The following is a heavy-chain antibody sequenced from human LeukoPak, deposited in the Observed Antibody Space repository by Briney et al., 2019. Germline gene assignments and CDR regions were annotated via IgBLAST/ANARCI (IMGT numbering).Heavy chain of an antibody. CDR3: ARSPAAKSPSDY. V-gene: IGHV3-21*01. J-gene: IGHJ4*02. CDR1: GFTFSNFN. Sequence: GGSLRLSCAASGFTFSNFNMSWVRQAPGKGLEWVSSISSSSIYIYYADSVKGRFTISRDNAKNSLYLQMNSLRAEDTAVYYCARSPAAKSPSDYWGQGTLVTVSS. CDR2: ISSSSIYI. D-gene: IGHD2-15*01.